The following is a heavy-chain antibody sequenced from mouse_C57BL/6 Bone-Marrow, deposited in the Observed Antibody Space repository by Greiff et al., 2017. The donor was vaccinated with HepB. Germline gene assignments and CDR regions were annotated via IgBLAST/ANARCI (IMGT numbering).Heavy chain of an antibody. CDR1: GFTFSDYY. D-gene: IGHD1-1*01. CDR2: INYDGSST. Sequence: EVQLVESEGGLVQPGSSMKLSCTASGFTFSDYYMAWVRQVPEKGLEWVANINYDGSSTYYLDSLKSRFIISRDNAKNILYLQMSSLKSEDTATYYCARGGSTVFDDWGQGTTLTVSS. J-gene: IGHJ2*01. V-gene: IGHV5-16*01. CDR3: ARGGSTVFDD.